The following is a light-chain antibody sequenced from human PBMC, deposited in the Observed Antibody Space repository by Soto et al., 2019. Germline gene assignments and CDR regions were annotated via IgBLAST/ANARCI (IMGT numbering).Light chain of an antibody. Sequence: QSALTQPPSVSGSPGQSVTISCTGTSSDVGSYNRVSWYQQPPGTAPKLMIYEVSNRPSGVPDRFSGSKSGNTASLTISGLQAEDEADYYCNSYTSSNTYVFGTGTSHRP. J-gene: IGLJ1*01. CDR1: SSDVGSYNR. V-gene: IGLV2-18*02. CDR2: EVS. CDR3: NSYTSSNTYV.